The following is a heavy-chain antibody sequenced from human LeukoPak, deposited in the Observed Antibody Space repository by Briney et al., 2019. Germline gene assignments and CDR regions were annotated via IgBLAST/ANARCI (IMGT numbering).Heavy chain of an antibody. CDR1: GFTFSSYS. CDR3: ARLALRNYVLGY. V-gene: IGHV3-21*01. D-gene: IGHD1-7*01. Sequence: PGGSLRLSCAASGFTFSSYSMNWVRQAPGKGLEWVSSISSSSSYIYYADSVKGRFTISRDNAKNSLYLQMNSLRAEDTAVYYCARLALRNYVLGYWGQGTLVTVSS. J-gene: IGHJ4*02. CDR2: ISSSSSYI.